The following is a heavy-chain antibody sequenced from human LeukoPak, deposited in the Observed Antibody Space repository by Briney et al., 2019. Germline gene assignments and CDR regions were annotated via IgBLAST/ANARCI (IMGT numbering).Heavy chain of an antibody. V-gene: IGHV3-33*01. CDR3: ARDGSRGGNYFDY. D-gene: IGHD1-26*01. Sequence: GGSLRLSCAASGFTFSSYGMHWVRQAPGEGLEWVAVIWYDGSNKYYADSVKGRFTISRDNSKNTLYLQMNSLRAEDTAVYYCARDGSRGGNYFDYWGQGTLVTVSS. CDR1: GFTFSSYG. J-gene: IGHJ4*02. CDR2: IWYDGSNK.